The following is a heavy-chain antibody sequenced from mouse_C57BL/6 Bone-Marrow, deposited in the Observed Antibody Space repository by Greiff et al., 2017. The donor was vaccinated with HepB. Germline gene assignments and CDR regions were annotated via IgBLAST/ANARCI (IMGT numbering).Heavy chain of an antibody. J-gene: IGHJ1*03. D-gene: IGHD2-3*01. Sequence: QVQLQQSGAELVRPGTSVKVSCKASGYAFTNYLIEWVKQRPGQGLEWIGVINPGSGGTNYNEKFKGKATLTADKSSSTAYMQLSSLTSEDSAVYFCARRRFDGYYEYWYFDVWGTGTTVTVSS. CDR2: INPGSGGT. CDR3: ARRRFDGYYEYWYFDV. CDR1: GYAFTNYL. V-gene: IGHV1-54*01.